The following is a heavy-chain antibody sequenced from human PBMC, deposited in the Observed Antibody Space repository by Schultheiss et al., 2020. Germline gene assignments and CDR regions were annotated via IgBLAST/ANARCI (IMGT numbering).Heavy chain of an antibody. D-gene: IGHD5-12*01. CDR2: ISGSGGST. Sequence: GGSLRLSCAASGFTFSSYAMSWVRQAPGKGLEWVSAISGSGGSTYYADSVKGRFTISRDNAKNTLYLQMNSLRAEDTAVYYCARVGYSGYDWEAVDNWFDPWGQGTLVTVSS. CDR1: GFTFSSYA. J-gene: IGHJ5*02. V-gene: IGHV3-23*01. CDR3: ARVGYSGYDWEAVDNWFDP.